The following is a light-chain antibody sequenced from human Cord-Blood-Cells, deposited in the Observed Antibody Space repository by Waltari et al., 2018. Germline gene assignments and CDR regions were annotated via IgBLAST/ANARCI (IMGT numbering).Light chain of an antibody. CDR3: QQSYSTPLT. Sequence: GDRVTITCRASQSISSYLNWYQQKPGKAPKLLIYAASSLQSGVPSRFSGSGSGTDFTLAISSLQPEDFATYYCQQSYSTPLTFGGGTKVEIK. V-gene: IGKV1-39*01. CDR1: QSISSY. CDR2: AAS. J-gene: IGKJ4*01.